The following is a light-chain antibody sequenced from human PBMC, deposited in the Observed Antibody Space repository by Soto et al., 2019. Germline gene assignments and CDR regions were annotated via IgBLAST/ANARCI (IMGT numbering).Light chain of an antibody. CDR2: EVS. Sequence: QSVLTQPGSVSGSPGQSITISCTGTSSDVGSYNLVSWYQHHPGKAPKLMIYEVSKRPSGVSNRFSGSKSGNTASLTISGLQAEDEADYYCCSYAGSSTLVFGTGTKVTVL. V-gene: IGLV2-23*02. CDR3: CSYAGSSTLV. J-gene: IGLJ1*01. CDR1: SSDVGSYNL.